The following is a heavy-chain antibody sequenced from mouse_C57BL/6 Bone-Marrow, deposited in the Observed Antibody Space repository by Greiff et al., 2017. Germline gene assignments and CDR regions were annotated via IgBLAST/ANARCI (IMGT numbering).Heavy chain of an antibody. V-gene: IGHV1-80*01. D-gene: IGHD4-1*01. CDR1: GYAFSSYW. Sequence: HVQLQPSWAELVTPGASVPISCKASGYAFSSYWMNWVKHRPGKGLEWIGQIYPGDGDTNYNGKFKGKATLTADKSASTAYMQLSSLTSEDSAVYFCARGDWVYAMDYWGQGTSVTVSS. CDR3: ARGDWVYAMDY. CDR2: IYPGDGDT. J-gene: IGHJ4*01.